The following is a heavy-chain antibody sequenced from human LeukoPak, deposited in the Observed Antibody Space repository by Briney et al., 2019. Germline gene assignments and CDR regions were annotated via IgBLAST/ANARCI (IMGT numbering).Heavy chain of an antibody. CDR2: IIPIFGTA. J-gene: IGHJ4*02. V-gene: IGHV1-69*05. Sequence: SVRVSCKASGGTFSSYAISWVRQAPGQGLEWMGRIIPIFGTANYAQKFQGRVTITTDESTSTAYMELSSLRSEDTAVSYCARGPSGYSYGYTDYWGQGTLVTVSS. CDR1: GGTFSSYA. D-gene: IGHD5-18*01. CDR3: ARGPSGYSYGYTDY.